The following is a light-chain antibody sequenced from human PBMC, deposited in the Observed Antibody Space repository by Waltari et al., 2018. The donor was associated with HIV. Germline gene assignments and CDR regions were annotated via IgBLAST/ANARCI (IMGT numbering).Light chain of an antibody. CDR2: GVS. J-gene: IGKJ2*01. CDR1: QTINNNF. Sequence: EIVLTQSTGTLSLSPGETATLSCRASQTINNNFFAWYQQSSGQAPRLLIYGVSSRATGIPDRFRASGSGTDFTLTISRLEPEDFAVYYCQHYGGSPLYTFGQGTKLEIK. V-gene: IGKV3-20*01. CDR3: QHYGGSPLYT.